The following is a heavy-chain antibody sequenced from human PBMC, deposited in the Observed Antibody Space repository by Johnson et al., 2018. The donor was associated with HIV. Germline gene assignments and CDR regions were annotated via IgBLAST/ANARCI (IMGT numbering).Heavy chain of an antibody. V-gene: IGHV3-30*02. CDR1: GFTFSDYY. CDR3: AKDRTSWGFDAFDL. Sequence: QVQLVESGGGLVKPGGSLRLSCAASGFTFSDYYMSWIRQAPGKGLEWVAFIRYDGSNKYYADSVKGRFTIFRDNSENTLYLQMNSLRAEDTAVYFCAKDRTSWGFDAFDLWGQGTMVTVSS. D-gene: IGHD3-16*01. J-gene: IGHJ3*01. CDR2: IRYDGSNK.